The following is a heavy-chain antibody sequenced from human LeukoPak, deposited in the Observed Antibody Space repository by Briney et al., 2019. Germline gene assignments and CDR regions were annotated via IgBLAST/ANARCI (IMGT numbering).Heavy chain of an antibody. CDR1: GFRFNSHH. D-gene: IGHD6-19*01. V-gene: IGHV3-30*03. Sequence: PGGSLRLSCAGSGFRFNSHHMHWVRQAPNKGLEWVAVAPHDRSSPSHAASVNGRFTISRDNSKDTLFLHMDSLRAEDTAVYYCVLLGGIAVAGTFDYWGQGTLVTVSS. J-gene: IGHJ4*02. CDR2: APHDRSSP. CDR3: VLLGGIAVAGTFDY.